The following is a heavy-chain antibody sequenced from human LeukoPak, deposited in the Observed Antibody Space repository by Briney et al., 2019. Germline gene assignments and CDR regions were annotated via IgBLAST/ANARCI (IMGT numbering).Heavy chain of an antibody. J-gene: IGHJ4*02. CDR2: IYSDGAT. CDR3: AKGLDTFDH. Sequence: GGSLRLSCAASGFTVSSNYVTWVRQAPGKGLEWVSIIYSDGATYYADSVKGRFTISRDTSRNTLYLQMNSLRAEDTAIYYCAKGLDTFDHWGQGTLVSVSS. CDR1: GFTVSSNY. V-gene: IGHV3-53*01. D-gene: IGHD5-18*01.